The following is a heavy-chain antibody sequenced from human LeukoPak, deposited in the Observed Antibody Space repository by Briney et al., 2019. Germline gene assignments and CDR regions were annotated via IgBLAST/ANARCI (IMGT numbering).Heavy chain of an antibody. CDR3: ARGAWGSGSYLQPGYYYYMDV. D-gene: IGHD3-10*01. CDR1: GGSTSSNY. V-gene: IGHV4-59*01. J-gene: IGHJ6*03. Sequence: PSETLSVTSTDPGGSTSSNYWSCIPQPPGKGWWWCGYIYYSGSAAYKTSLKSRVTISVATSKNQFSLKLSSVTAADTAVYYCARGAWGSGSYLQPGYYYYMDVWGKGTTVTTSS. CDR2: IYYSGSA.